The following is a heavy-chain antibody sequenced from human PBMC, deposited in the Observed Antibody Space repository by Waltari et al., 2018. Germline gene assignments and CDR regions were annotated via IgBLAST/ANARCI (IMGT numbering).Heavy chain of an antibody. CDR1: GFTFSTYA. CDR3: SKRLDY. J-gene: IGHJ4*02. D-gene: IGHD2-21*02. V-gene: IGHV3-30-3*01. Sequence: QVQLVESGGGVVQPGRSLRLACAASGFTFSTYAMHWVRQAPGKGLQWVALISYDGSDKYYADSVKGRFTISRDNSKNTLYLQMDSLRVEDTATYYCSKRLDYWGQGALVTVSS. CDR2: ISYDGSDK.